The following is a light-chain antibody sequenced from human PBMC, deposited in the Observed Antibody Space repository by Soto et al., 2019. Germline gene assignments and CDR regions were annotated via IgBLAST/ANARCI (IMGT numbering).Light chain of an antibody. J-gene: IGKJ1*01. CDR1: QSLVHSDGKTY. CDR2: KIS. Sequence: DIVMTQTPLSSPVTLGQPASISCRSSQSLVHSDGKTYLSWLQQRPGQPPRLLIYKISNRLSGLPDRFSGRGAGTEFTLKISRVDAEDVWVYYCMKGTPFPSTFGQGAKVQIK. CDR3: MKGTPFPST. V-gene: IGKV2-24*01.